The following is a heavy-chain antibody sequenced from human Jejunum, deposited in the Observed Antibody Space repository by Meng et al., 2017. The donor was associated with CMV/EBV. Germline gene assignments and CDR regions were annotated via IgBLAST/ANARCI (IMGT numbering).Heavy chain of an antibody. V-gene: IGHV4-61*02. Sequence: CTVSVGSTCSVGYYWSGIRQPGEKGGEWIGSIYTSGSTTYNPSLKSRVTISVDSSKNQSSLMLSAVTAAETVVYYGARDLGDANWFDPWGQGTLVTVSS. CDR2: IYTSGST. J-gene: IGHJ5*02. CDR1: VGSTCSVGYY. D-gene: IGHD2-21*02. CDR3: ARDLGDANWFDP.